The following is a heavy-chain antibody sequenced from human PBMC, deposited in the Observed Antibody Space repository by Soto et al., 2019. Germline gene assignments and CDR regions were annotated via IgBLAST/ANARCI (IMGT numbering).Heavy chain of an antibody. J-gene: IGHJ4*02. V-gene: IGHV3-7*03. D-gene: IGHD3-16*01. CDR3: TRLITPLDY. Sequence: GGSLRLSCAASGFTFSSYWMSWVRQAPGKGLEWVANIKEDGSEKNYVDSVKGQFTISRDDSKNTAYLQMNSLKTEDTAVYYCTRLITPLDYWGRGTLVTVSS. CDR2: IKEDGSEK. CDR1: GFTFSSYW.